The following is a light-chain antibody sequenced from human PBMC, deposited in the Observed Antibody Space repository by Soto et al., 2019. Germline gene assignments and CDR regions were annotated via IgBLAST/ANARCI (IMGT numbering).Light chain of an antibody. V-gene: IGKV1-9*01. J-gene: IGKJ4*01. CDR2: AES. CDR1: QGIAGS. Sequence: DIPLTQSPSFLSASVGDRVTITCRASQGIAGSLAWYQQKPGKPPKLLIYAESTLQSGVPSRFSGSGSGTRGTLTISSLPPEDFATYYCQQVKSYPRTFGGGTRVEIK. CDR3: QQVKSYPRT.